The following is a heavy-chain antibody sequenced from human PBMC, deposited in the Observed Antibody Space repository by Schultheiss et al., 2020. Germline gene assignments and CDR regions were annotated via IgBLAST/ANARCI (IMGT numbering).Heavy chain of an antibody. CDR3: AKDRYSGRYTGYYFYGMDV. D-gene: IGHD1-26*01. Sequence: GGSLRLSCTASGFTFSSYSMNWVRQAPGKGLEWVSAIGAGGRSTYYADSVKGRFTISRDNSKNTLYLQMNSLRAEDTAVYYCAKDRYSGRYTGYYFYGMDVWGQGTTVTVSS. V-gene: IGHV3-23*01. CDR1: GFTFSSYS. J-gene: IGHJ6*02. CDR2: IGAGGRST.